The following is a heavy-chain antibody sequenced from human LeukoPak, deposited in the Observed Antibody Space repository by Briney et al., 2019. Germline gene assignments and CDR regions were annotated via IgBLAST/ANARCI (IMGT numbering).Heavy chain of an antibody. Sequence: SETLSLTCAVSGYSISSGYYWGWIRQPPGKGLEWIGCIYHSGSTYYNPSLKSRVTISVDTSKNQFSLKLSSVTAADTAVYYCARVVGSSWYCFDYWGQGTLVTVSS. CDR1: GYSISSGYY. J-gene: IGHJ4*02. CDR2: IYHSGST. D-gene: IGHD6-13*01. CDR3: ARVVGSSWYCFDY. V-gene: IGHV4-38-2*01.